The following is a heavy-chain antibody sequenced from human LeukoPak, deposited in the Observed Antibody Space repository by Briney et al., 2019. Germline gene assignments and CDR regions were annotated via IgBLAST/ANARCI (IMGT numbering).Heavy chain of an antibody. CDR3: ARVAEEYCSSTSCPFDP. Sequence: ASVKVSCKASGYTFIGYYMHWVRQAPGQGLEWMGWINPNSGGTHCAQNFQGRVTMTRDTSISTAYMELSRLVSDDTAVYYCARVAEEYCSSTSCPFDPWGQGTLVTVSS. D-gene: IGHD2-2*01. V-gene: IGHV1-2*02. CDR2: INPNSGGT. J-gene: IGHJ5*02. CDR1: GYTFIGYY.